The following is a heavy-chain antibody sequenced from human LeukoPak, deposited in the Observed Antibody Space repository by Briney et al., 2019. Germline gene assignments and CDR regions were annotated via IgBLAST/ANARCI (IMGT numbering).Heavy chain of an antibody. Sequence: SETLSPTCTVSGGAISPYYWTWIRQPPGKGLEWIGYIYYSGSTNYNPSLKSRVTISVDTSKNQFSLKLTSVTAADTAVYYCARGRWRIDYWGQGTLVTVSS. D-gene: IGHD4-23*01. CDR1: GGAISPYY. CDR3: ARGRWRIDY. V-gene: IGHV4-59*01. J-gene: IGHJ4*02. CDR2: IYYSGST.